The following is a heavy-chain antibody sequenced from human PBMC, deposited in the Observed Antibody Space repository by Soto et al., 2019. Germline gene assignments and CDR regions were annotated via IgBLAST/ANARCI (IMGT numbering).Heavy chain of an antibody. Sequence: PGGSLRLSCAASGFTFSSYGMHWVRQAPGKGLEWVAVIWYDGSNKYYADSVKGRFTISRDNSKNTLYLQMNSLRAEDTAVYYCARDDPSYGSGSYYRPRDYYYYYGMDGWGQGTTVTV. V-gene: IGHV3-33*01. CDR3: ARDDPSYGSGSYYRPRDYYYYYGMDG. CDR1: GFTFSSYG. CDR2: IWYDGSNK. D-gene: IGHD3-10*01. J-gene: IGHJ6*02.